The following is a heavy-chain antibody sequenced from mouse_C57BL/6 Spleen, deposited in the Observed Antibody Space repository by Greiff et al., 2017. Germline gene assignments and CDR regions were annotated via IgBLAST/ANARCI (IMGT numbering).Heavy chain of an antibody. V-gene: IGHV1-61*01. Sequence: VQLQQPGAELVRPGSSVKLSCKASGYTFTSYWMDWVKQRPGQGLEWIGNIYPSDSETHYNQKFKDKATLTVDKSSSTAYMQLSSLTSEDSAVYYCARSEVYDYERVWGQGTTLTVSS. CDR2: IYPSDSET. D-gene: IGHD2-4*01. CDR1: GYTFTSYW. CDR3: ARSEVYDYERV. J-gene: IGHJ2*01.